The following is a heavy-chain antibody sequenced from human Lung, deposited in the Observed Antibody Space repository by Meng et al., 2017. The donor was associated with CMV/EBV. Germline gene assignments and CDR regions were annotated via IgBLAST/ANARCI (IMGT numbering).Heavy chain of an antibody. CDR1: GFTFSSYA. D-gene: IGHD3-10*01. Sequence: GGSLRLXCAASGFTFSSYAMSWVRQAPGKGLEWVSAISGSGGSTYYADSEKGRFTISKDNFKNTLYLQMNSLITEDTTVYYCAKDAYYCDSDSYGAPGRFDPWGQGXLVTVSS. V-gene: IGHV3-23*01. CDR3: AKDAYYCDSDSYGAPGRFDP. CDR2: ISGSGGST. J-gene: IGHJ5*02.